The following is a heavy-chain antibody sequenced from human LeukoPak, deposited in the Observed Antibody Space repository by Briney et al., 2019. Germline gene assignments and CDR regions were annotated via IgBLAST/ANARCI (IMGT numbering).Heavy chain of an antibody. CDR3: ARSGSRYSYYYYMDV. CDR1: GGTFSSYA. CDR2: IIPIFGTA. D-gene: IGHD1-1*01. J-gene: IGHJ6*03. V-gene: IGHV1-69*13. Sequence: SVKVSCKASGGTFSSYAISWVRQAPGQGLEWMGGIIPIFGTANYAQKFQGRVTITADESTSTAYMELSSPRSEDTAVYYCARSGSRYSYYYYMDVWGKGTTVTVSS.